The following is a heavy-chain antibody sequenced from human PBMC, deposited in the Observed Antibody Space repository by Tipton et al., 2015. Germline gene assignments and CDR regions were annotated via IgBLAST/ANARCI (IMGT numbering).Heavy chain of an antibody. CDR3: ARDRRGHSSGYYRTGDFEY. CDR1: GFTFSSYS. Sequence: SLRLSCAASGFTFSSYSMNWVRQAPGKGLEWVSSISSSSSYIYYAGSVKGRFTISRDNAKNSLFLQMNSLRGEDTAVYYCARDRRGHSSGYYRTGDFEYWGQGTLVTVSS. V-gene: IGHV3-21*01. CDR2: ISSSSSYI. D-gene: IGHD3-22*01. J-gene: IGHJ4*02.